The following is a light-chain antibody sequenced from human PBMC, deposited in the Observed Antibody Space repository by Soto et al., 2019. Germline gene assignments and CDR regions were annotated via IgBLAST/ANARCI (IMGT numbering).Light chain of an antibody. CDR1: RLGDKY. CDR2: QDS. CDR3: QAWDSSTVV. Sequence: SYELTQPPSVSVSPGQTAIITCSGDRLGDKYACWYQQKPGHSPVVVIYQDSRRPSGIPERFSGSKSGNTATLTISGTQAMDEADYYCQAWDSSTVVFGGGTQLTVL. V-gene: IGLV3-1*01. J-gene: IGLJ2*01.